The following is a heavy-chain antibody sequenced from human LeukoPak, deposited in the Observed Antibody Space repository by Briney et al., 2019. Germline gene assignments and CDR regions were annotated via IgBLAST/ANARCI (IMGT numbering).Heavy chain of an antibody. CDR3: ARAIKLPGIAVAGRSVGGFDY. J-gene: IGHJ4*02. CDR2: IYYSGST. Sequence: PSETLSLTCTVSGGSISSYYWSWIRQPPGKGLERIGYIYYSGSTNYNPSLKSRVTISVDTSKNQFSLKLSSVTAADTAVYYCARAIKLPGIAVAGRSVGGFDYWGQGTLVTVSS. V-gene: IGHV4-59*01. CDR1: GGSISSYY. D-gene: IGHD6-19*01.